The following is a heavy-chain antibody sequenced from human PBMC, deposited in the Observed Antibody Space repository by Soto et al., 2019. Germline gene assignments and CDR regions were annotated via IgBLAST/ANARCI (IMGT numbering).Heavy chain of an antibody. CDR1: GFTLSSYA. Sequence: PGGSLRLSCAASGFTLSSYAMHWVRQAPGKGLEWVAVISYDGSNKYYAASVKGRFTIARDNSKNTLYLQMNSLRAEDTAVYYCARGWYDSSGYLPAEYFQHWGQGTLVTVSS. V-gene: IGHV3-30-3*01. CDR2: ISYDGSNK. J-gene: IGHJ1*01. D-gene: IGHD3-22*01. CDR3: ARGWYDSSGYLPAEYFQH.